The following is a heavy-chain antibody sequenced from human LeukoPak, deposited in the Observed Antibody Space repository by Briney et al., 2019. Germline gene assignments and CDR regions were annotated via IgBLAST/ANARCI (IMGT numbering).Heavy chain of an antibody. CDR1: GFTFSSYA. CDR2: ISYDGSNK. CDR3: ARALGVDWFDP. Sequence: PGGSLRLSCAASGFTFSSYAMHWVRQAPGEGLEWVAVISYDGSNKYYADSVKGRFTISRDNSKNTLYLQMNSLRAEDTAVYYCARALGVDWFDPWGQGTLVTVSS. J-gene: IGHJ5*02. D-gene: IGHD3-10*01. V-gene: IGHV3-30*04.